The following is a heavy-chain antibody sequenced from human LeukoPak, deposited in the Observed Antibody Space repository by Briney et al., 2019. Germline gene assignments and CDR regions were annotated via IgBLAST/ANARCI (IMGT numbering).Heavy chain of an antibody. V-gene: IGHV4-59*01. Sequence: PSETLSLTCTVSGGSISSYYWSWIRQPPGKGLEWIGYIYYSGSTNYNPSLKSRVTISVDTSKNQFSLKLRSVTAADTAVYYCARDNWNYGSSMDVWGQGTTVTVSS. D-gene: IGHD1-7*01. CDR2: IYYSGST. CDR3: ARDNWNYGSSMDV. J-gene: IGHJ6*02. CDR1: GGSISSYY.